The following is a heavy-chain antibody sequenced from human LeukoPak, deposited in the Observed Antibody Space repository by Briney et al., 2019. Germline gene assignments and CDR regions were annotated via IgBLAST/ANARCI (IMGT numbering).Heavy chain of an antibody. CDR2: ISSRSSYI. J-gene: IGHJ4*02. Sequence: GVSLRLSCAASGFTFRSYSMNGVRQARGKGLEGGSSISSRSSYIYYADAVEGRFTVSRDNATNSLYMQMNSPRAEDTDVYYCATDFTDSWGQGNLVTVSS. CDR1: GFTFRSYS. V-gene: IGHV3-21*01. CDR3: ATDFTDS.